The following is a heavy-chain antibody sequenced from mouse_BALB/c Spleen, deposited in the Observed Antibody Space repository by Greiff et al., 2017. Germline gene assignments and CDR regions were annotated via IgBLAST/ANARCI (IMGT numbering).Heavy chain of an antibody. CDR1: GYTFTSYV. V-gene: IGHV1-14*01. CDR2: INPYNDGT. Sequence: EVKLVESGPELVKPGASVKMSCKASGYTFTSYVMHWVKQKPGQGLEWIGYINPYNDGTKYNEKFKGKATLTSDKSSSTAYMELSSLTSEDSAVYYCARSVTTAYFDYWGQGTTLTVSS. D-gene: IGHD1-2*01. CDR3: ARSVTTAYFDY. J-gene: IGHJ2*01.